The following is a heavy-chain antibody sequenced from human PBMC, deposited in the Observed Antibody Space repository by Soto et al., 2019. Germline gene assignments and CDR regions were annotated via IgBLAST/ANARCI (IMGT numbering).Heavy chain of an antibody. CDR1: GYSFTSYW. D-gene: IGHD2-2*01. CDR2: IYPSDSDT. V-gene: IGHV5-51*01. J-gene: IGHJ4*02. CDR3: AREGGYCSSTSCQGIDY. Sequence: PGESLKISCKASGYSFTSYWIAWVRQMPGKGLEWMGIIYPSDSDTRYSPSFQGQVTISADRSISTAYLHWSSLKASDTAMYYCAREGGYCSSTSCQGIDYWGQGTLVTVSS.